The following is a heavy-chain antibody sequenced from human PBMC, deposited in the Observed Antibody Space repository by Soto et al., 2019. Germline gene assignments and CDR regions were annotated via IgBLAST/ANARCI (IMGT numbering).Heavy chain of an antibody. Sequence: PTLVNPTQTLALTCTFSGFSRSTSGMCVGWIRQPPGKALEWLALIDWDDDKYYSTSLKTRLTISKDTSKNQVVLTMTNMDPVDTATYYFARLFSYSDIFMGPDFSVLAFWVNGTTVPVS. CDR2: IDWDDDK. D-gene: IGHD3-9*01. J-gene: IGHJ6*03. CDR3: ARLFSYSDIFMGPDFSVLAF. CDR1: GFSRSTSGMC. V-gene: IGHV2-70*01.